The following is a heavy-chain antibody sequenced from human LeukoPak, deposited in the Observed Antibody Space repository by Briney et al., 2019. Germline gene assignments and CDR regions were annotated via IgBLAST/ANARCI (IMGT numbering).Heavy chain of an antibody. V-gene: IGHV4-31*03. CDR2: TYYSGST. CDR3: ARGGYSSSWYLRIDY. D-gene: IGHD6-13*01. Sequence: PSQTLSLTCTVSGGSISSGGYYWSWIRQHPGKGLEWIGYTYYSGSTYYNPSLKSRVTISVDTSKNQFSLKLSSVTAADTAVYYCARGGYSSSWYLRIDYWGQGTLVTVSS. J-gene: IGHJ4*02. CDR1: GGSISSGGYY.